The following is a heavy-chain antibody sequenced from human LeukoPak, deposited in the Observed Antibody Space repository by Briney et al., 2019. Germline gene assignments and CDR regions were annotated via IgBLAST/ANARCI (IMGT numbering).Heavy chain of an antibody. CDR2: ITNDGSST. V-gene: IGHV3-74*01. CDR3: ARDSTVLGIYFDY. Sequence: GGSLRLPCAASGLTFSSHWMHWVRQAPGKGLVWVSRITNDGSSTTYADSVKGRFTISRDNAKNSLYLQMNSLRAEDTAVYYCARDSTVLGIYFDYWGQGTLVTVSS. J-gene: IGHJ4*02. CDR1: GLTFSSHW. D-gene: IGHD2-2*01.